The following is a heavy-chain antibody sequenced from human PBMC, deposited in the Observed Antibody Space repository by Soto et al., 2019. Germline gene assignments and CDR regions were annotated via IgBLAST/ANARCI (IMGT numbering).Heavy chain of an antibody. D-gene: IGHD6-25*01. CDR2: MNPNNGNA. Sequence: ASVKVSCKASGFTFITYDFSWLLQSAGQGLEWMGWMNPNNGNAGFAQKFRGRINMTRNTSISTAYLELSSLRSDDSAVYFCARRKERSGPYYLDLWGQGTQVTVSS. V-gene: IGHV1-8*01. CDR1: GFTFITYD. CDR3: ARRKERSGPYYLDL. J-gene: IGHJ4*02.